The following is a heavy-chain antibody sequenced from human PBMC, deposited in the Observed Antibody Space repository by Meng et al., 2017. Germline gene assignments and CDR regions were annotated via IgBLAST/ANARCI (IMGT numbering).Heavy chain of an antibody. CDR1: DGSMNSYY. Sequence: SETLSLTCSVSDGSMNSYYWSWMRQPPGKGLEWIGDIHYSGSTNYNPSLKSRVTISVDTSKNHFSLKLSSVTAAATAIYYCARENVGLIRYFDWSREDESTAHYYYGMDVWGQGTAVTVSS. V-gene: IGHV4-59*01. CDR2: IHYSGST. J-gene: IGHJ6*02. D-gene: IGHD3-9*01. CDR3: ARENVGLIRYFDWSREDESTAHYYYGMDV.